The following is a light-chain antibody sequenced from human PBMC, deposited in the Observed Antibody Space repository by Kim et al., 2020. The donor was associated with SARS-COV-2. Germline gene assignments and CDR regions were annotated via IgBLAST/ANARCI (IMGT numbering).Light chain of an antibody. CDR3: AAWDDSVIGLV. CDR2: SYE. J-gene: IGLJ1*01. CDR1: IANLGTHV. V-gene: IGLV1-44*01. Sequence: GRRVTISCCGGIANLGTHVVSWYQPLPGMAPKLLIYSYEQRPSGVPDRFAGARSGTSASLAISGLQSEDEADYYCAAWDDSVIGLVFGAGTKVTVL.